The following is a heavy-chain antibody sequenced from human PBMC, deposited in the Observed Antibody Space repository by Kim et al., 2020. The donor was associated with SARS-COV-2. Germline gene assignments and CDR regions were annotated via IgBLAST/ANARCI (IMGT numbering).Heavy chain of an antibody. V-gene: IGHV1-69*04. CDR1: GGTLSKYA. CDR2: IIPIVGNT. CDR3: ARLLYCSSTVCSDGAYYFD. D-gene: IGHD2-2*01. Sequence: SVKVSCKASGGTLSKYAFSWVRQAPGQGLEWMGRIIPIVGNTKYAQNFQGRVSITADMSASTSYMELSSLRSDDTAVYYCARLLYCSSTVCSDGAYYFD. J-gene: IGHJ4*01.